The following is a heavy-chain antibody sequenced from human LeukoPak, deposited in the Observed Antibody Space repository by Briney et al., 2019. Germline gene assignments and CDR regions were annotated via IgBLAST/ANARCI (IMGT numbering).Heavy chain of an antibody. CDR1: GGAFSSYA. V-gene: IGHV1-69*06. CDR3: ARGTVAPSYFDG. Sequence: GASVKVSCKAAGGAFSSYAISWVRQAPGQGLEWMGGIIPIFGTANYAQKFQGRVTITAAKSTSTAYMELSSLTSEDTAVYYCARGTVAPSYFDGAGQATLVSVPS. CDR2: IIPIFGTA. J-gene: IGHJ4*02. D-gene: IGHD4-23*01.